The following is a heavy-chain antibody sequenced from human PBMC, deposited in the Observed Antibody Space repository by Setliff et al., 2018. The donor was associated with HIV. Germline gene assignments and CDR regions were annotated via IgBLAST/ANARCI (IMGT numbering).Heavy chain of an antibody. J-gene: IGHJ5*02. Sequence: GGSLRLSCAASGFSFSSFAFHWVRRSPGKGLEWVAFIHRTGNAQYYADSVRGRFTVSRDNSGNTVYLEMRDLRPDDAAIYYCAKEWGPSAQPINWFDPWGQGAQVTVSS. CDR1: GFSFSSFA. D-gene: IGHD3-16*01. CDR2: IHRTGNAQ. V-gene: IGHV3-30*02. CDR3: AKEWGPSAQPINWFDP.